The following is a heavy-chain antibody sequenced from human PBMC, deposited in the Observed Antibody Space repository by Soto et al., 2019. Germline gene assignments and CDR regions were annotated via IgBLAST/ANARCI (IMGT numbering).Heavy chain of an antibody. CDR1: GFSFNYFG. V-gene: IGHV3-30*18. CDR3: AKEGDPFGYLDV. Sequence: QVQLVESGGGVVQPGRSLRLSCAASGFSFNYFGMHWVRQAPGKGLEWVAFISDDGSNAYFADSVKGRFTISRDNSKNTLYLQMNSLRADDTAVYYCAKEGDPFGYLDVWGKGTTVTVSS. D-gene: IGHD2-21*01. CDR2: ISDDGSNA. J-gene: IGHJ6*04.